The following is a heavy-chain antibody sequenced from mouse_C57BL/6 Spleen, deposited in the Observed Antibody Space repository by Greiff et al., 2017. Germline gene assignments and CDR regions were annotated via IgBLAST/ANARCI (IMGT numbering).Heavy chain of an antibody. V-gene: IGHV1-74*01. D-gene: IGHD2-4*01. CDR3: AIDYDYDSWFAY. CDR1: GYTFTSYW. J-gene: IGHJ3*01. CDR2: IHPSDSDT. Sequence: VKLQQSGAELVKPGASVKVSCKASGYTFTSYWMHWVKQRPGQGLEWIGRIHPSDSDTNYNQKFKGKATLTVDKSSSTAYMQLSSLSDEDSAVYYCAIDYDYDSWFAYWGQGTLVTVSA.